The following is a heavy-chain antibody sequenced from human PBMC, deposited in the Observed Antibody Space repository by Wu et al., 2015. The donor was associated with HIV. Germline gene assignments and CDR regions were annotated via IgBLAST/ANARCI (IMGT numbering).Heavy chain of an antibody. V-gene: IGHV1-69-2*01. D-gene: IGHD3-22*01. CDR3: ATDPMRLSRSSRSIYYGMDV. CDR2: VDPEDGET. CDR1: GYTFTDYY. J-gene: IGHJ6*02. Sequence: EVQLVQSGAEVKKPGATVKISCKVSGYTFTDYYMHWVQQAPGKGLEWMGLVDPEDGETIYAEKFQGRVTITADTSTDTAYMELSSLRSEDTAVYYCATDPMRLSRSSRSIYYGMDVWGQGTTVTVSS.